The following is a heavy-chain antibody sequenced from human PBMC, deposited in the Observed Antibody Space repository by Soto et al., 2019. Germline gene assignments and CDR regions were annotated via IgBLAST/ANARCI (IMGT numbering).Heavy chain of an antibody. Sequence: GGSLRLSCAASGFTFSSYSMNWVRQAPGKGLEWVSSISSSSSYIYYADSVKGRFTISRDNAKNSLYLQMNSLRAEDTAVYYCARDTGRLDPFDYWGQGTLVTVSS. CDR2: ISSSSSYI. V-gene: IGHV3-21*01. CDR3: ARDTGRLDPFDY. D-gene: IGHD4-4*01. J-gene: IGHJ4*02. CDR1: GFTFSSYS.